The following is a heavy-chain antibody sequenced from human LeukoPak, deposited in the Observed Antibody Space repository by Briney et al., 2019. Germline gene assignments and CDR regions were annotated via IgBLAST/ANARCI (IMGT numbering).Heavy chain of an antibody. J-gene: IGHJ4*02. D-gene: IGHD3/OR15-3a*01. V-gene: IGHV4-34*01. CDR2: IHHSGST. CDR3: ARQTGSGLFILP. CDR1: GGSFSGYY. Sequence: SETLSLTCAVYGGSFSGYYWSWIRQPPGKGLEWIGEIHHSGSTNYSPSLKSRVTISVDTSKNQFSLKLSSVTAADTAVYYCARQTGSGLFILPGGQGTLVTVSS.